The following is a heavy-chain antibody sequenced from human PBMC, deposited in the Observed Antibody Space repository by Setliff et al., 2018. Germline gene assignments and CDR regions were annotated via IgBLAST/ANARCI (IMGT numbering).Heavy chain of an antibody. CDR3: ARAGGFDLDH. Sequence: ASVKVSCKVSGYTFSDYYIHWVQQAPGKGLEWVGRIDPEDGKTIYSEKFEARVTINADTSIDASYMELSSLRSDDTATYYCARAGGFDLDHWGHGTLVTV. V-gene: IGHV1-69-2*01. J-gene: IGHJ4*01. CDR1: GYTFSDYY. CDR2: IDPEDGKT. D-gene: IGHD5-12*01.